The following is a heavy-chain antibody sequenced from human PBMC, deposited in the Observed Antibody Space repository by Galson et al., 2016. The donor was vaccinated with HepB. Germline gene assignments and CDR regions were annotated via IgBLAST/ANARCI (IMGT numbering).Heavy chain of an antibody. Sequence: ETLSLTCVVSGGSISSNNWWSWLRQPPGTGLEWIGEIYHTGTTNYNPSLESRVTISLDKSKNQFSLKLSSVTAADTAVYYCARGTYYDSATRFDPWGQGTPVTVAS. CDR1: GGSISSNNW. CDR3: ARGTYYDSATRFDP. D-gene: IGHD3-3*01. V-gene: IGHV4-4*02. J-gene: IGHJ5*02. CDR2: IYHTGTT.